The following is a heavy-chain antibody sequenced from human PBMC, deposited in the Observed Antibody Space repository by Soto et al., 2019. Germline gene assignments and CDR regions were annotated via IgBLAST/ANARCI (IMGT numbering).Heavy chain of an antibody. CDR1: GGTFSTYA. D-gene: IGHD3-3*01. J-gene: IGHJ6*02. Sequence: ASVKVSCKXSGGTFSTYAISWVRQAPGQGLEWMGGIIPIFGTANYAQKFQGRVTITADESTSTAYMELSSLRSEDTAVYYCARAGITIFGVVIIATDYYGMDVWGQGTTVTISS. CDR2: IIPIFGTA. CDR3: ARAGITIFGVVIIATDYYGMDV. V-gene: IGHV1-69*13.